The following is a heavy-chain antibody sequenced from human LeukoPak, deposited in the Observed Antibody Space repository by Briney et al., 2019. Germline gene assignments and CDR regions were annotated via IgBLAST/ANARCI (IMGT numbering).Heavy chain of an antibody. V-gene: IGHV3-23*01. D-gene: IGHD2-15*01. Sequence: GGSLRLSCAASGFTFNNYAMNWVRQAPGKGLEWVSGISGSGGSTYYADSVKGRFTISRDNSKNTLYLQMNSLRAEDTAVYYCARAGYCSGGSCPYYFDYWGQGTLVTVSS. J-gene: IGHJ4*02. CDR2: ISGSGGST. CDR3: ARAGYCSGGSCPYYFDY. CDR1: GFTFNNYA.